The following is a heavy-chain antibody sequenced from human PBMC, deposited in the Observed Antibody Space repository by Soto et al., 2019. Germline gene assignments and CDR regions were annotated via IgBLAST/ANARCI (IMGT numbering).Heavy chain of an antibody. CDR2: ISSYNGNT. CDR1: GYTFTSDR. J-gene: IGHJ3*02. CDR3: ARPSALDAFDI. Sequence: VKGSRKTFGYTFTSDRSSWWRQAPQQGLEWMGWISSYNGNTNYAQKLQGRVTMTTETSTSTAYIELRSLRSVDTAVYYCARPSALDAFDIWGQGTMVTVSS. V-gene: IGHV1-18*01.